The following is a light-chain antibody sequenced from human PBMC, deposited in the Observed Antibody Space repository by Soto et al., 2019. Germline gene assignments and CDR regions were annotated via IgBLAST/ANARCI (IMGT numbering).Light chain of an antibody. V-gene: IGKV3-20*01. CDR3: QQYDDLWT. CDR2: GAS. Sequence: EIVLTQSPGTLSLSPGERATLSCRASQSVSNSYLAWYQQKPGQTPRLLIYGASSRATGIPDRFSGSGSGTDFTLTISRLEPEDFAVYYCQQYDDLWTFGQGTK. J-gene: IGKJ1*01. CDR1: QSVSNSY.